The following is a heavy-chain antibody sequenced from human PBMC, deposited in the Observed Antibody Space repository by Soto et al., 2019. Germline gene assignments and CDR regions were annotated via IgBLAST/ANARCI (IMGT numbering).Heavy chain of an antibody. J-gene: IGHJ4*02. Sequence: ASVKVSCKASGYLFTSSDINWVRQATGQGLEWMGWLNPTTGNTGYAQNFQGRVTMTGNTSISTAYMELSSLKSEDTAVYYCARGRIMITFGGAIASFDYWGQG. V-gene: IGHV1-8*01. CDR1: GYLFTSSD. D-gene: IGHD3-16*02. CDR2: LNPTTGNT. CDR3: ARGRIMITFGGAIASFDY.